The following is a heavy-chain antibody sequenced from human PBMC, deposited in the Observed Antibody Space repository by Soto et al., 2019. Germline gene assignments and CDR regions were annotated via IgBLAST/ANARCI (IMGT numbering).Heavy chain of an antibody. CDR3: ARGRGAAADYFDI. CDR1: GITFSSYA. Sequence: GSLRLSCAASGITFSSYALSWVRQAPGKGLEWVSGISGSGTSTYYADSVKGRFTISRDNSKNTLSLQMNSLRAEDTAVYYCARGRGAAADYFDIWGQGTLVTVSS. J-gene: IGHJ4*02. CDR2: ISGSGTST. V-gene: IGHV3-23*01. D-gene: IGHD6-13*01.